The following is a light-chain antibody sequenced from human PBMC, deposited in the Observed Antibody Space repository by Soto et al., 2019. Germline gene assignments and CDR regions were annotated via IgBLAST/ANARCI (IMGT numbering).Light chain of an antibody. V-gene: IGLV1-44*01. J-gene: IGLJ2*01. Sequence: QSVLTQPPSASGTPGQRVAISCSGSNSNIGSNTVNWYQQVPGTAPKAIIYSNDQRPSGVPARFSASKSGSSASLAINRIQSEDEADYHYAAWYNIQNGPVFGGGTKLTVL. CDR1: NSNIGSNT. CDR2: SND. CDR3: AAWYNIQNGPV.